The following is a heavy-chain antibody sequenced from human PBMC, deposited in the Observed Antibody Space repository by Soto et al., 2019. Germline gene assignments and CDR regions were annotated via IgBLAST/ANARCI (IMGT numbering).Heavy chain of an antibody. V-gene: IGHV1-69*13. D-gene: IGHD4-4*01. Sequence: ASVYVSCTDSGGTFSIYAISWVRQAPGQGLEWMGGIIPIFGTANYAQKLQGRVTITADESTSTAYMELSSLRSEDTAVYYCATGDSHYGTYFYYRMDVRR. CDR3: ATGDSHYGTYFYYRMDV. CDR2: IIPIFGTA. J-gene: IGHJ6*02. CDR1: GGTFSIYA.